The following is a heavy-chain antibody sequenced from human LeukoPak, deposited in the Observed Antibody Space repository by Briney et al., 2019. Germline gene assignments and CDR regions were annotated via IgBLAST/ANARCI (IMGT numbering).Heavy chain of an antibody. V-gene: IGHV1-69*13. CDR2: IIPIFGTA. J-gene: IGHJ4*02. CDR1: GGTFISYA. CDR3: ARSYSSSWTLDY. D-gene: IGHD6-13*01. Sequence: SVKVSCKASGGTFISYAISWVRQAPGQGLEWMGGIIPIFGTANYAQKFQGRVTITADESTSTAYMELSSLRSEDTAVYYCARSYSSSWTLDYWGQGTLVTVSS.